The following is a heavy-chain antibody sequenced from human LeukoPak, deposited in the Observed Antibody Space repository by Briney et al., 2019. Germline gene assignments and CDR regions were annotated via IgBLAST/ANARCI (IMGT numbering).Heavy chain of an antibody. CDR1: GFPFSSYA. V-gene: IGHV3-74*01. CDR3: ARDKYGGNSNAFDI. CDR2: IGTDGSST. J-gene: IGHJ3*02. Sequence: TGGSLRLSCSASGFPFSSYAMHWVRQVPGKGLLWVSRIGTDGSSTTYADDVKGRFTISRDNAKNTLFLQMSSLRADDTAVYYCARDKYGGNSNAFDIWGQGTLVTVSS. D-gene: IGHD4-23*01.